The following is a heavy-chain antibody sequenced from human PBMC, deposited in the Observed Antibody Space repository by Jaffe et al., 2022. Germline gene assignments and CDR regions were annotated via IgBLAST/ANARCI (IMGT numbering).Heavy chain of an antibody. CDR3: ARGYDFWSGYYMSPGFDY. Sequence: EVQLVESGGGLVQPGGSLRLSCAASGFTFSSYDMHWVRQATGKGLEWVSAIGTAGDTYYPGSVKGRFTISRENAKNSLYLQMNSLRAGDTAVYYCARGYDFWSGYYMSPGFDYWGQGTLVTVSS. CDR1: GFTFSSYD. V-gene: IGHV3-13*01. J-gene: IGHJ4*02. CDR2: IGTAGDT. D-gene: IGHD3-3*01.